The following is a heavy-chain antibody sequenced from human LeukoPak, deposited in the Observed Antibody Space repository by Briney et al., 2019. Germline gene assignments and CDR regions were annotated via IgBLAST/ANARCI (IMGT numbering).Heavy chain of an antibody. J-gene: IGHJ3*02. CDR1: GYTFTGYY. V-gene: IGHV1-2*06. D-gene: IGHD3-3*01. CDR2: INPNSGGT. Sequence: ASVEVSCKASGYTFTGYYMHWVRQAPGRGLEWMGRINPNSGGTNYAQKFQGRVTMTRDTSISTAYMELSRLRSDDTAVYYCARDLTYDFWSGYAFDIWGQGTMVTVSS. CDR3: ARDLTYDFWSGYAFDI.